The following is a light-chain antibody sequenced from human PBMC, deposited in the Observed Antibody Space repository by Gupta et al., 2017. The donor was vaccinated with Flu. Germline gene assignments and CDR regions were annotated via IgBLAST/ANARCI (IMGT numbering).Light chain of an antibody. CDR2: AAS. Sequence: GDRVTITCRASQSISSYLNWYQQKPGKAPKLLIYAASSLQSGVPSRFSGSGSGTDFTLTISNLQPEDFATYYCQQSYSTPRTFGGGTKVEIK. V-gene: IGKV1-39*01. J-gene: IGKJ4*01. CDR3: QQSYSTPRT. CDR1: QSISSY.